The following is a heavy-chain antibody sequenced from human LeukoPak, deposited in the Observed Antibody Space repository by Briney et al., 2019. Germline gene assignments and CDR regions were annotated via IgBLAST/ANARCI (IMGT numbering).Heavy chain of an antibody. D-gene: IGHD6-13*01. V-gene: IGHV4-39*07. Sequence: SETLSLTCAVSGDSISSSNYYWGWIRQPPGKRLEWIGSLYYSGNTYYNPSLKSRVTISVDTSKNQFSLNLSSVTAADTAVYYCARPWRGAAAGPVDYWGQGTLVTVSS. J-gene: IGHJ4*02. CDR1: GDSISSSNYY. CDR2: LYYSGNT. CDR3: ARPWRGAAAGPVDY.